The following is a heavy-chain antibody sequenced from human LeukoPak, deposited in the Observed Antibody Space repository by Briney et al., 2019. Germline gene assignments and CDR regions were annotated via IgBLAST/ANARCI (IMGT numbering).Heavy chain of an antibody. CDR1: GVSISIYY. J-gene: IGHJ4*02. Sequence: PSETLSLTCTVSGVSISIYYWSWIRQPPGKGLEWIGYIYYTGSTNYNPSLKSRVTISLDTSKNQFSLRLSSVTAADTAVYYCARLLPPYGSGTYPFDYWGQGTLVTVSP. D-gene: IGHD3-10*01. CDR3: ARLLPPYGSGTYPFDY. V-gene: IGHV4-59*08. CDR2: IYYTGST.